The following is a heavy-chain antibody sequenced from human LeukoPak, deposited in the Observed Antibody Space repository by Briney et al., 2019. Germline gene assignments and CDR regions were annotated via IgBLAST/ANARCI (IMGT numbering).Heavy chain of an antibody. V-gene: IGHV1-46*01. CDR3: ARVGVYYDSSGYYSD. CDR2: INPSGGST. J-gene: IGHJ4*02. D-gene: IGHD3-22*01. Sequence: ASVKLSCKASGYTFTSYYMHWVRHAPGQGLEWMGIINPSGGSTSYAQKFQGRVTMTRDTSTSTVYMELSSLRAEDTAVYYCARVGVYYDSSGYYSDWGQGTLVTVSS. CDR1: GYTFTSYY.